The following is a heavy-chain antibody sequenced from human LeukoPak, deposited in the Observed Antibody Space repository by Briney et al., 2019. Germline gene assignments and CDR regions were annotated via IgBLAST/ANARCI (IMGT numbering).Heavy chain of an antibody. Sequence: PSETLSLTCTVSGGSISSSSYYWGWIRQPPGKGLEWIGSIYYSGSTYYNPSLKSRVTISVDTSKNQFSLKLSSVTAADTAVYYCAREYSSSPPRWDYWGQGTLVTVSS. V-gene: IGHV4-39*07. CDR3: AREYSSSPPRWDY. J-gene: IGHJ4*02. CDR1: GGSISSSSYY. D-gene: IGHD6-6*01. CDR2: IYYSGST.